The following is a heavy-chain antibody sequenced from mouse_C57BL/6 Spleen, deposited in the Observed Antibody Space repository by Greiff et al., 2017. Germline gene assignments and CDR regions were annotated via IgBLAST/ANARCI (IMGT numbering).Heavy chain of an antibody. V-gene: IGHV1-4*01. D-gene: IGHD2-3*01. J-gene: IGHJ2*01. CDR2: INPSSGYT. CDR1: GYTFTSYT. Sequence: VQLQQSGAELARPGASVKMSCKASGYTFTSYTMHWVKQRPGQGLEWIGYINPSSGYTKYNQKFKDKATLTADKSSSTAYMQLSSLTSEDSAVYYCAPLESYDGYYFDYWGQGTTLTVSS. CDR3: APLESYDGYYFDY.